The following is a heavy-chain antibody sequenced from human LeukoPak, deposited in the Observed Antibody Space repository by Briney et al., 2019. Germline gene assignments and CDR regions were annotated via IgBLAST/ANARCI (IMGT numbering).Heavy chain of an antibody. V-gene: IGHV3-23*01. D-gene: IGHD3-3*01. Sequence: GGSLRLSCAASGFTFSSYAMSWVRQAPGKGLEWVSAISGSGGSTYYADSVKGRFTISRDNSKNTLYLQMNSLRAEDTAVYYCARDRFRGGRITIFGVVDYWGQGTLVTVSS. CDR1: GFTFSSYA. J-gene: IGHJ4*02. CDR2: ISGSGGST. CDR3: ARDRFRGGRITIFGVVDY.